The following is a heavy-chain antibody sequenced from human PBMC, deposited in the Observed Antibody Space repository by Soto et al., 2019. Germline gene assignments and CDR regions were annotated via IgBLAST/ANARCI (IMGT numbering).Heavy chain of an antibody. V-gene: IGHV3-7*01. CDR2: ISPDGSEK. J-gene: IGHJ4*02. CDR3: SRSLDS. Sequence: GGSLRLSCAASGFTFGSIWMDWVRQAPGKGLEWLANISPDGSEKRYVDSVQGRFTISRDNAKNSLYLQMSSLTAEDSALYYCSRSLDSWGQGTRVTVSS. CDR1: GFTFGSIW.